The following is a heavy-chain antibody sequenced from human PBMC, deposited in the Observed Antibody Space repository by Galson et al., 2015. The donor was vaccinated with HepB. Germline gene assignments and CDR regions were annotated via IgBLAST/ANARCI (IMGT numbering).Heavy chain of an antibody. V-gene: IGHV5-51*01. J-gene: IGHJ4*02. CDR1: GYSFTSYW. CDR2: MYPGDSDT. Sequence: QSGAEVKKPGESLKISCQGSGYSFTSYWIGWVRQMPGKGLEWMGIMYPGDSDTRYSPSFQGQVTISADKSISTAFLQWSSLQASDTAMYYCARAGFCSSSNCVIDYWGQGTVVTVSS. CDR3: ARAGFCSSSNCVIDY. D-gene: IGHD2-2*01.